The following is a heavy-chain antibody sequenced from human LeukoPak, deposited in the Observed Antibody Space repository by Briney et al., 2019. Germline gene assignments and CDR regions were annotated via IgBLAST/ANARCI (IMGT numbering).Heavy chain of an antibody. CDR3: ARQRGAFDY. D-gene: IGHD3-16*01. CDR1: GYSISSGYY. Sequence: SETLSLTCTVSGYSISSGYYWGWIRQPPGKGLEWIGSIYHSGSTYYNPSLKSRVTISVDTSKNQFSLKLSSVTAADTAVYYCARQRGAFDYWGQGTLVTVSS. V-gene: IGHV4-38-2*02. J-gene: IGHJ4*02. CDR2: IYHSGST.